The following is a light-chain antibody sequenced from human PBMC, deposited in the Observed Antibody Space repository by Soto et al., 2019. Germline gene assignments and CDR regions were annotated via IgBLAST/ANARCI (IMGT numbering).Light chain of an antibody. CDR3: AAWDDSLSGPV. J-gene: IGLJ2*01. CDR1: SSNIGSNY. V-gene: IGLV1-47*01. CDR2: SDN. Sequence: QSVLTQPPSASGTPEQRVTISCSGSSSNIGSNYVYWYQQFPGTAPKLLIYSDNHRPSGVLDRFSGSKSGTSASLAISGLRSQDEADYYCAAWDDSLSGPVFGGGTKVTVL.